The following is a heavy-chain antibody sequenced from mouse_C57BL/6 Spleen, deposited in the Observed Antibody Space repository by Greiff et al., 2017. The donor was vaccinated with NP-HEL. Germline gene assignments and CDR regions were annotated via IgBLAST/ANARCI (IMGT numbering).Heavy chain of an antibody. D-gene: IGHD2-4*01. CDR3: ERSDYGYAMDY. V-gene: IGHV1-82*01. Sequence: QVQLQQSGPELVKPGASVKISCKASGYAFSSSWMNWVKQGPGKGLEWIGRIYPGDGDTNYNGKFKGKATLTADKSSSTAYMQLSSLTSEDSAVYFCERSDYGYAMDYWGQGTSVTVSS. J-gene: IGHJ4*01. CDR2: IYPGDGDT. CDR1: GYAFSSSW.